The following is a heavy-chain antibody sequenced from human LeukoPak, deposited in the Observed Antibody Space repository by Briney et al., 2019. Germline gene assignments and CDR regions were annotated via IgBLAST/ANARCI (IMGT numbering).Heavy chain of an antibody. CDR3: ARERISSGQRLDPNDWFDP. CDR1: GGSISSYY. J-gene: IGHJ5*02. CDR2: IYYSGST. D-gene: IGHD6-25*01. V-gene: IGHV4-59*01. Sequence: SETLSLTCTVSGGSISSYYWSRIRQPPGKGLEWIGYIYYSGSTNYNPSLKSRVTISVDTSKNQFSLKLSSVTAADTAVYYCARERISSGQRLDPNDWFDPWGQGTRVTVSS.